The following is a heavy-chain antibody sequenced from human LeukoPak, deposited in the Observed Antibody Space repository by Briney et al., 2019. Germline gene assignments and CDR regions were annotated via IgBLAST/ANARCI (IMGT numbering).Heavy chain of an antibody. CDR3: ARDGRGYSSSWYVPYYYYYMDV. Sequence: PPGGSLRLSCAASGFTFSSYSMNWVRQAPGKGLEWVSYISSSSSTIYYADSVKGRFTISRDNAKNSLYLQMNSLRAEDTAVYYCARDGRGYSSSWYVPYYYYYMDVWGKGTTVTVSS. V-gene: IGHV3-48*01. J-gene: IGHJ6*03. CDR1: GFTFSSYS. D-gene: IGHD6-13*01. CDR2: ISSSSSTI.